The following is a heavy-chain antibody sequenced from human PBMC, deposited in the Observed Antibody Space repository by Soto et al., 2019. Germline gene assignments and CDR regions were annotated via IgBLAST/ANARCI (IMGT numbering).Heavy chain of an antibody. CDR3: ARESEDLTSNFDY. Sequence: PGGSLRLSCAASGFTFTRYSMNWVRQAPGKGLEWVSSISSTTNYIYYGDSMKGRFTISRDNAKNSLYLEMDSLRAEDTAVYYCARESEDLTSNFDYWGQGTLVTVSS. CDR2: ISSTTNYI. J-gene: IGHJ4*02. CDR1: GFTFTRYS. V-gene: IGHV3-21*06.